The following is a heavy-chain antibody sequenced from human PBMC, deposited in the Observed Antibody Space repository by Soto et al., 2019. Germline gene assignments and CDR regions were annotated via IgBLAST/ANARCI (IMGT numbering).Heavy chain of an antibody. CDR3: ARDHVVVGRLDY. CDR2: ISISSSTI. J-gene: IGHJ4*02. D-gene: IGHD2-15*01. Sequence: GXSPRLSGAASGFTFSSYSMNWVRQAPVKGLEWVTYISISSSTIYYADSVKGRFTISRDNAKNSLYLQMNSLRAEDTAVYYCARDHVVVGRLDYWGQGSLVTVS. V-gene: IGHV3-48*01. CDR1: GFTFSSYS.